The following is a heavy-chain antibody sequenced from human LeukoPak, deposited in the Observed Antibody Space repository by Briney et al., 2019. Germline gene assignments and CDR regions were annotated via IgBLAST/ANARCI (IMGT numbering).Heavy chain of an antibody. J-gene: IGHJ6*02. CDR2: INHSGST. CDR3: ARGNPLGFGERGSGMDV. V-gene: IGHV4-34*01. Sequence: SETLSLTCAVYGGSFSGYDWSWIRQPPGKGLEWLGEINHSGSTNYNPSLKSRVTISVDTSKNQFSLKLSSVTAADTAVYYCARGNPLGFGERGSGMDVWGQGTTVTVSS. CDR1: GGSFSGYD. D-gene: IGHD3-10*01.